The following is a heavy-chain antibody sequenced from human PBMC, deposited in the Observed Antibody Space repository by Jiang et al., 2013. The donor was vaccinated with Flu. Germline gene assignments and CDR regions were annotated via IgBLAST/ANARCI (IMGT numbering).Heavy chain of an antibody. V-gene: IGHV3-33*01. Sequence: ESGGGVVQPGRSLRLSCAASGFTFSSYGMHWVRQGPGKRLEWVAVIWSDGSNKYYTDSVKGRFIISRDNSKNTLYLQMNSLRAEDTAVYYCARDPYGGNSLFDYWGQGTLVTVSS. CDR2: IWSDGSNK. D-gene: IGHD4-23*01. CDR1: GFTFSSYG. CDR3: ARDPYGGNSLFDY. J-gene: IGHJ4*02.